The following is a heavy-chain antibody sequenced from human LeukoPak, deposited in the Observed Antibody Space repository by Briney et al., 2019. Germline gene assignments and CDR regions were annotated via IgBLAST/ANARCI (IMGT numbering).Heavy chain of an antibody. Sequence: SETLSLTCTVSGGSISSYYWSWIRQPPGKGLEWIGYIYYSGSTNYNPSLKSRVTISVDTSKNQFSLKLSSVTAADTAVYYCARNDYGDYKAFDIWGQGTMVTVSS. V-gene: IGHV4-59*01. CDR1: GGSISSYY. D-gene: IGHD4-17*01. CDR3: ARNDYGDYKAFDI. CDR2: IYYSGST. J-gene: IGHJ3*02.